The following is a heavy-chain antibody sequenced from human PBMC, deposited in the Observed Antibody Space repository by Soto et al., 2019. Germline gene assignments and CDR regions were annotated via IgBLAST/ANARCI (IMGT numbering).Heavy chain of an antibody. Sequence: PGGSLRLSCAASGFTFSSYGMHWVRQAPGKGLEWVAVIWYDGSNKYYADSVKGRFTISRDNSKNTLYLQMNSLRAEDTAVYYCARERVEYYDFCSGYYGSYYYYMDVWGKGTTVTVSS. J-gene: IGHJ6*03. D-gene: IGHD3-3*01. CDR2: IWYDGSNK. V-gene: IGHV3-33*01. CDR1: GFTFSSYG. CDR3: ARERVEYYDFCSGYYGSYYYYMDV.